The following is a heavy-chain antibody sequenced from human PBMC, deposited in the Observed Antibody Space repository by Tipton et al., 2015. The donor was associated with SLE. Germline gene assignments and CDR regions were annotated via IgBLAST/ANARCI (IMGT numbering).Heavy chain of an antibody. CDR2: IYTSGST. CDR1: GGSISSGSYY. J-gene: IGHJ4*02. CDR3: ARDRSIAVAGKRGFDY. V-gene: IGHV4-61*02. D-gene: IGHD6-19*01. Sequence: TLSLTCTVSGGSISSGSYYWSWIRQPAGKGLEWIGRIYTSGSTNYNPSLKSRVTISVDTSKNQFSLKLSSVTAADTAVYYCARDRSIAVAGKRGFDYWGQGTLVTVSS.